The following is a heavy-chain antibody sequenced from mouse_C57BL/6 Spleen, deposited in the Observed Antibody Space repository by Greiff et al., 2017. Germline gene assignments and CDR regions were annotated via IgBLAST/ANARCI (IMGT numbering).Heavy chain of an antibody. V-gene: IGHV1-52*01. D-gene: IGHD2-1*01. CDR3: ARCGNYRDFDY. CDR1: GYTFTSYW. J-gene: IGHJ2*01. Sequence: QVQLQQPGAELVRPGSSVKLSCKASGYTFTSYWMHWVKQRPIQGLEWIGNIDPSDSDTHYNQKFKDKATLTVCKSSSSAYMQLSSLTSEDSAVYYCARCGNYRDFDYWGQGTTLTVSS. CDR2: IDPSDSDT.